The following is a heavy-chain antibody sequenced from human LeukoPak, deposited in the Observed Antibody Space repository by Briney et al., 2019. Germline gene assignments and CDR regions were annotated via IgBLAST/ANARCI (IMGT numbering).Heavy chain of an antibody. Sequence: GASVKVSCKASGYTFTGYYMHWVRQAPGQGLEWMGWINPNSGGTNYAQKFQGRVTMTRDTSISTAYMELSRLRSDDTAVYYCARDGDLYSSTSFDYWGQGTLVTVSS. CDR1: GYTFTGYY. CDR2: INPNSGGT. J-gene: IGHJ4*02. CDR3: ARDGDLYSSTSFDY. V-gene: IGHV1-2*02. D-gene: IGHD6-6*01.